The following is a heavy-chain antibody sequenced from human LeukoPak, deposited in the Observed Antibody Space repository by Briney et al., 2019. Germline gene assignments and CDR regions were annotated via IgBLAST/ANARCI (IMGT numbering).Heavy chain of an antibody. CDR2: ITFDGRST. Sequence: PGGSLRLSSAASGFTFSTYWMHWVRQGPGKGLVWVSRITFDGRSTNYADSVKGRFTISRDIAKNTLYLQMNSLRAEDTAIYYCARAASNWAIDYWGQGNLVTVSS. V-gene: IGHV3-74*01. D-gene: IGHD2/OR15-2a*01. CDR1: GFTFSTYW. J-gene: IGHJ4*02. CDR3: ARAASNWAIDY.